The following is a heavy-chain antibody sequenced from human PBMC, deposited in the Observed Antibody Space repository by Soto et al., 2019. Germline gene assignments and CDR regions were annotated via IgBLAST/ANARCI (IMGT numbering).Heavy chain of an antibody. CDR3: ARRKRGLLQHRNWYFDL. CDR1: GGSISSFY. V-gene: IGHV4-59*01. J-gene: IGHJ2*01. D-gene: IGHD2-21*01. Sequence: SETLSLTCTVSGGSISSFYWSWIRQPPGKGLEWIGYIYYSGSTNYNPSLKSRVTISVDTSKNQFSLKLSSVTAADTAVYYCARRKRGLLQHRNWYFDLWGRGTLVTVSS. CDR2: IYYSGST.